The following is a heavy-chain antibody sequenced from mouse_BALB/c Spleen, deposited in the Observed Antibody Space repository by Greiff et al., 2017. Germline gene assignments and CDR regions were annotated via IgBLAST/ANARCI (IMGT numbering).Heavy chain of an antibody. V-gene: IGHV5-2*01. CDR2: INSDGGST. CDR3: ARHRGNYAWFAY. J-gene: IGHJ3*01. D-gene: IGHD2-1*01. CDR1: EYEFPSHD. Sequence: EVKLMESGGGLVQPGESLKLSCESNEYEFPSHDMSWVRKTPEKRLELVAAINSDGGSTYYPDTMERRFIISRDNTKKTLYLQMSSLRSEDTALYHCARHRGNYAWFAYWGQGTLVTVSA.